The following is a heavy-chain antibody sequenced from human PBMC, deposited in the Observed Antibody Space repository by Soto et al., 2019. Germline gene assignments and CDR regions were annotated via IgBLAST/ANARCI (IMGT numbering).Heavy chain of an antibody. Sequence: PGGSLRLSCAASGFTFSSYSMNWVRQAPGKGLEWVSYISSSSSTIYYAESVKSRITINPDTSKNQFSLHLNSVTPEDTAVYYCARSWFGHQVHWFDSWGQGTLVTVSS. CDR2: ISSSSSTI. V-gene: IGHV3-48*01. CDR1: GFTFSSYS. CDR3: ARSWFGHQVHWFDS. D-gene: IGHD3-16*01. J-gene: IGHJ5*01.